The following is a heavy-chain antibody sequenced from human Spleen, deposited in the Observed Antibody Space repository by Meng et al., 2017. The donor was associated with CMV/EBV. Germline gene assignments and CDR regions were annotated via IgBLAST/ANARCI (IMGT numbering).Heavy chain of an antibody. CDR2: IHHSGTT. D-gene: IGHD3-16*01. CDR3: ARVDPLRSFDY. J-gene: IGHJ4*02. V-gene: IGHV4-59*12. Sequence: VPLQDPGPVLVHSSATRSLPCPASGVSISSYYWSWIRPPAGKGLDWIGNIHHSGTTYSSPSLKSRVTISLNTSKNQFSLKLSSVTAADTAVYYCARVDPLRSFDYWGQGALVTVSS. CDR1: GVSISSYY.